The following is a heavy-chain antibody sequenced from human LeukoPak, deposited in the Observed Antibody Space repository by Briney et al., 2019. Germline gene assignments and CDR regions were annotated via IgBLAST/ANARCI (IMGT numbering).Heavy chain of an antibody. CDR1: GFTFSSYG. CDR2: ISSSSSYI. Sequence: PGGSLRLSCAASGFTFSSYGMHWVRQAPGRGLEWVSSISSSSSYIYYADSVKGRFTISRDNAKNSLYLQMNSLRAEDTAVYYCARDQYPGLYDAFDIWGQGTMVTVSS. V-gene: IGHV3-21*01. CDR3: ARDQYPGLYDAFDI. J-gene: IGHJ3*02. D-gene: IGHD2/OR15-2a*01.